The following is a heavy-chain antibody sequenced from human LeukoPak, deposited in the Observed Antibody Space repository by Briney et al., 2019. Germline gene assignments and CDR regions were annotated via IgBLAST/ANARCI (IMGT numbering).Heavy chain of an antibody. Sequence: ASVKVSCKASGYTFTGYYMHWVRRAPGQGLEWMGWINPNSGSTNYAQKFQGRVTMTRDTSISTAYMELSRLRSDDTAVYYCARDRASGYDLRLFDYWGQGTLVTVSS. CDR1: GYTFTGYY. J-gene: IGHJ4*02. CDR3: ARDRASGYDLRLFDY. D-gene: IGHD5-12*01. CDR2: INPNSGST. V-gene: IGHV1-2*02.